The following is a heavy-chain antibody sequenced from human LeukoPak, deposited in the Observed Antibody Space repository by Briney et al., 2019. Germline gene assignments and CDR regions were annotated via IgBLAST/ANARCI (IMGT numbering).Heavy chain of an antibody. CDR3: ARILQTVTLLRDDAFDI. Sequence: PGGSLRLSCAASGFTFSSYAMSWVRQAPGKGLEWVSSISSSSSYIYYADSVKGRFTISRDNAKNSLYLQMNSLRAEDTAVYYCARILQTVTLLRDDAFDIWGQGTMVTVSS. J-gene: IGHJ3*02. D-gene: IGHD4-17*01. CDR1: GFTFSSYA. CDR2: ISSSSSYI. V-gene: IGHV3-21*01.